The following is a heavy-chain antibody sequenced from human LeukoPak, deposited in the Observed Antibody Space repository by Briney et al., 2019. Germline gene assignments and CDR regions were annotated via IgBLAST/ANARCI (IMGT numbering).Heavy chain of an antibody. CDR3: ARARYANAWYAFDI. CDR2: LSHSGSS. J-gene: IGHJ3*02. CDR1: GGSVSSYY. V-gene: IGHV4-59*02. D-gene: IGHD2-2*01. Sequence: PSETLSLTCTVSGGSVSSYYWSWIRRPPGRGLEWIAYLSHSGSSDSNPSLTRRVTTLVDTSKNQFSLKLTSVTAADTAVYYCARARYANAWYAFDIWGHGTMVTVSS.